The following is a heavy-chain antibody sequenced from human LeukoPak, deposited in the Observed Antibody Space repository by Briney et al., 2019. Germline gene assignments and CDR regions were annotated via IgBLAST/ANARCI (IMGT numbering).Heavy chain of an antibody. CDR2: IHTSGST. J-gene: IGHJ4*02. Sequence: SETLSLTCTVSSASSSSYYWSWIRQPPGKGLEWIGYIHTSGSTKYSPSLKSRVTMSVDTSRNQLSLKLTSVTAADTAVYFCARLGSYHDFWGQGALVTVSS. V-gene: IGHV4-4*09. CDR3: ARLGSYHDF. CDR1: SASSSSYY. D-gene: IGHD1-26*01.